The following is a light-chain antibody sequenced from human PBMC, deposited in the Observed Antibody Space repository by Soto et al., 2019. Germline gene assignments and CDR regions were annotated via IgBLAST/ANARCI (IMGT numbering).Light chain of an antibody. CDR3: SSDSSISTDV. J-gene: IGLJ1*01. CDR2: EVS. Sequence: QSALTQPPSVSGSPGQSVTISCTGTSSDVGSYNRVSWYQQPPGTAPKLIIYEVSNRPSGVPDRFSGSKSGNTASLTISGVQAEDDADYYFSSDSSISTDVFVTGTKLTVL. V-gene: IGLV2-18*02. CDR1: SSDVGSYNR.